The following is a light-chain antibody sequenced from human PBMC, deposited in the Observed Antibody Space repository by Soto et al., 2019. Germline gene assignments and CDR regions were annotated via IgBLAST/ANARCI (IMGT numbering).Light chain of an antibody. Sequence: DIQRTQSPSTLSASVGDRVTITCRASQSISSWLAWYQQKPGKAPKLLIYKASSLESGVPSRFSGSGSGTDFTLTISSLQPDDFATYYCQQYNSYPHTFGGGTKVEIK. CDR3: QQYNSYPHT. CDR1: QSISSW. J-gene: IGKJ4*01. CDR2: KAS. V-gene: IGKV1-5*03.